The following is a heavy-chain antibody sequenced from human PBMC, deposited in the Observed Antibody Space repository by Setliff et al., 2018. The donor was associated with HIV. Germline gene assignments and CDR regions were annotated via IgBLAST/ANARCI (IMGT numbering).Heavy chain of an antibody. V-gene: IGHV1-69*05. D-gene: IGHD5-12*01. CDR2: IIPIYGTP. Sequence: SVKVSCKASGGTFSSYSINWVRQAPGQGLEWMGGIIPIYGTPINEQKLQGRVTMTTDTSTSTAYMELRSLRSDDTAVYYCAREVAATLFDYWGQGTLVTVSS. CDR1: GGTFSSYS. J-gene: IGHJ4*02. CDR3: AREVAATLFDY.